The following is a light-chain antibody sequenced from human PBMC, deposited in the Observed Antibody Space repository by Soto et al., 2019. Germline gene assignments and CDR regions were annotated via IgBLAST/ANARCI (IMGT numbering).Light chain of an antibody. CDR2: DVS. Sequence: QSDLTQPASVSGSPGQSITISCTGTSSDVGGYNYVSWYQQHPGKAPKVMIYDVSNRPSGVSNRFSGSKSGNTASLTISGLQAEDEADYYCSSYTRSSTLLDVFGTGTKLTVL. V-gene: IGLV2-14*01. J-gene: IGLJ1*01. CDR3: SSYTRSSTLLDV. CDR1: SSDVGGYNY.